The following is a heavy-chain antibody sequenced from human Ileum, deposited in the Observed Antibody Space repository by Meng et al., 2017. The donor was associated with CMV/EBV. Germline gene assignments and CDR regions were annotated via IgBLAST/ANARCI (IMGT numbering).Heavy chain of an antibody. CDR2: IYTSGST. CDR1: GCSISSDY. V-gene: IGHV4-4*07. D-gene: IGHD3-16*02. J-gene: IGHJ4*02. CDR3: ARESQQLYRTRGY. Sequence: QVQVQEAGPGPVTPSAALSLKGTFPGCSISSDYWGWIRQPDGKGLEWVGRIYTSGSTNYNPSLKSRVTMSVDTSKNQFSLNLSSVTAADTAVYYCARESQQLYRTRGYWGQGTLVTVSS.